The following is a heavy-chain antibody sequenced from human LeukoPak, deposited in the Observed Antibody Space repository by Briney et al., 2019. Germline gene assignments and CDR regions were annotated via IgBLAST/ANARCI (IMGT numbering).Heavy chain of an antibody. CDR2: INPNGGST. J-gene: IGHJ3*02. CDR3: ARESGANDAFDI. CDR1: GYTFTSYY. V-gene: IGHV1-46*01. D-gene: IGHD2-15*01. Sequence: ASVKVSCKASGYTFTSYYMHWVRQAPGQGLEWMGIINPNGGSTSYAQKFQGRVTMTRDMSTTTVYMDLSSLRSEDTAVYYCARESGANDAFDIWGQGTMVTVSS.